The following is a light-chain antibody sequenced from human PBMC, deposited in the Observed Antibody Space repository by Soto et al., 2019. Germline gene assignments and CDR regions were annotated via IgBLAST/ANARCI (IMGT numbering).Light chain of an antibody. CDR3: QQYYTPST. Sequence: DIVMTQSPDSLAVSLGERATINCRSSQSVLCSSNNENNLAWYQQKPGQPPKLLIYWASTRESGVPDRFSGSGSGTDFTLTISSLQAEDVAVYYCQQYYTPSTFGQGTKVEIK. V-gene: IGKV4-1*01. CDR2: WAS. CDR1: QSVLCSSNNENN. J-gene: IGKJ1*01.